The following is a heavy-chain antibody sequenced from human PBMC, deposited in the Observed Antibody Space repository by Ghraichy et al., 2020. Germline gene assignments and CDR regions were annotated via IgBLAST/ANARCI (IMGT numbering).Heavy chain of an antibody. CDR2: ISGSGGST. D-gene: IGHD6-13*01. CDR3: AKDRQSSSWYNYYYYGMDV. V-gene: IGHV3-23*01. Sequence: GGSLRLSCAASGFTFSSYAMSWVRQAPGKGLEWVSAISGSGGSTYYADSVKGRFTISRDNSKNTLYLQMNSLRAEDTAVYYCAKDRQSSSWYNYYYYGMDVWGQGTTVTVSS. CDR1: GFTFSSYA. J-gene: IGHJ6*02.